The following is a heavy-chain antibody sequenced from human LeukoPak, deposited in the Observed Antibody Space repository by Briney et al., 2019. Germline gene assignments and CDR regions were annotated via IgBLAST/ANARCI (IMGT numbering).Heavy chain of an antibody. CDR2: IYYSGST. CDR3: ARGLGDSSGHDP. V-gene: IGHV4-31*03. J-gene: IGHJ5*02. CDR1: GGSISSGGYY. Sequence: SETLSLTCTVSGGSISSGGYYWSWIRQPPGKGLEWIGYIYYSGSTYYNPSLKSRVTISVDTSKNQFSLKLSSVTAADTAVYYCARGLGDSSGHDPWGQGTLVTVSS. D-gene: IGHD3-22*01.